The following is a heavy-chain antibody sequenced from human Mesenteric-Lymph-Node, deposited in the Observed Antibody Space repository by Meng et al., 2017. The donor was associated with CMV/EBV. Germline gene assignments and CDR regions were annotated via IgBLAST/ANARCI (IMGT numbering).Heavy chain of an antibody. CDR2: IYYSGST. J-gene: IGHJ4*02. CDR1: GGSISSSSCY. V-gene: IGHV4-39*01. CDR3: ARRDSGSYLIDY. D-gene: IGHD1-26*01. Sequence: TVSGGSISSSSCYWGWIRQPPGKGLEWIGSIYYSGSTYYNPSLKSRVTISVDTSKNQFSLKLSSVTAADTAVYYCARRDSGSYLIDYWGQGTLVTVSS.